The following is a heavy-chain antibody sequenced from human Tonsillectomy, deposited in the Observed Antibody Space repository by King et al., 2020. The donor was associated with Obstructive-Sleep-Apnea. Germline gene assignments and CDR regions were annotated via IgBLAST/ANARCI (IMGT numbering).Heavy chain of an antibody. Sequence: VQLVESGGGLVKPGGSLRVSCAASGFTFSTYTMNWVRQAPGKGLEWVSSISTSSSYIYYADSVKGRFTISRDNAKNSLYLQMNSLRAEDTAVYYCARDPGDAAFDIWGQGTMVTVSS. J-gene: IGHJ3*02. CDR3: ARDPGDAAFDI. CDR2: ISTSSSYI. D-gene: IGHD3-10*01. V-gene: IGHV3-21*01. CDR1: GFTFSTYT.